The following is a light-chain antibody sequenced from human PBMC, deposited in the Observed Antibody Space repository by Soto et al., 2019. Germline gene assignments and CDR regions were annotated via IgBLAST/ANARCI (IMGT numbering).Light chain of an antibody. J-gene: IGKJ1*01. CDR2: GAS. CDR3: QQYNSWPQT. CDR1: HSVSSN. Sequence: EIVMTQSPATLSVSPGERVTLSCRASHSVSSNLAWYQQKPGQAPRLLIYGASTRATGGPARFSGSGSETEFTLTISSLQSEDFAVYYCQQYNSWPQTFGQGTKVEIK. V-gene: IGKV3-15*01.